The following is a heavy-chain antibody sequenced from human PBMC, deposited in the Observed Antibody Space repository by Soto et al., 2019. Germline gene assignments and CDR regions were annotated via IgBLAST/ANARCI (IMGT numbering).Heavy chain of an antibody. CDR3: ARGGGYSYGSQFYYMDV. J-gene: IGHJ6*03. Sequence: SETTSLTCTASSGSISSYYGSWIRQTPGKGLEWIGEINHSGSTNYNPSLKSRVTISVDTSKNQFSLKLSSVTAADTAVYYCARGGGYSYGSQFYYMDVWGKGTTVTVSS. CDR2: INHSGST. V-gene: IGHV4-34*01. CDR1: SGSISSYY. D-gene: IGHD5-18*01.